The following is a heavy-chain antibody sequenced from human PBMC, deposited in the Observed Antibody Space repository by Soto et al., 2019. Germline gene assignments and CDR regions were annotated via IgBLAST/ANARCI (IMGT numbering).Heavy chain of an antibody. CDR1: GYSFTTYG. Sequence: QVHLVQSGAEVKKPGASVQVSRKASGYSFTTYGISWVRQAPGQGLEWMGWISGYNGDTNYAQNFQARVTMTTDTSTSTAYMELRSLRSDDTAVYYCAREGVRPYYYYGMDVWGQGTTVTVSS. J-gene: IGHJ6*02. CDR2: ISGYNGDT. V-gene: IGHV1-18*01. CDR3: AREGVRPYYYYGMDV. D-gene: IGHD2-21*01.